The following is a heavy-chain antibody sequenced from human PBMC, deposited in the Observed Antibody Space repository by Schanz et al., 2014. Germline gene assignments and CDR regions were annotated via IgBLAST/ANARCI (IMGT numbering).Heavy chain of an antibody. J-gene: IGHJ4*02. CDR1: GFTFSSYA. CDR3: AKKYCSGGSCYYFDY. V-gene: IGHV3-23*04. Sequence: EVQLVESGGGLIQPGGSLRLSCAASGFTFSSYAMSWVRQAPGKGLEWVSAIGGSDGSTSYADSVKGRFTISRDNSKNTLFLQMNSLRAEDTAVYFCAKKYCSGGSCYYFDYWGQGTLVTVSS. CDR2: IGGSDGST. D-gene: IGHD2-15*01.